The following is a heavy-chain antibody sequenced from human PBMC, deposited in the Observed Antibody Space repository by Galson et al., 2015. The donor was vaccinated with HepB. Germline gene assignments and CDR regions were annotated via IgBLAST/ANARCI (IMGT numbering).Heavy chain of an antibody. CDR3: ARDLGSSSWYARGEFDY. CDR2: ISSSSSTI. V-gene: IGHV3-48*02. CDR1: GFTFSSYS. Sequence: SLRLSCAASGFTFSSYSMNWVRQAPGKGLEWVSYISSSSSTICYADSVKGRFTISRDNAKNSLYLQMNSLRDEDTAVYYCARDLGSSSWYARGEFDYWGQGTLVTVSS. J-gene: IGHJ4*02. D-gene: IGHD6-13*01.